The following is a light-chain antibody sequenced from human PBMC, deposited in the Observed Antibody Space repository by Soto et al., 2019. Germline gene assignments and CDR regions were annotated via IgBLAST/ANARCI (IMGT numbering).Light chain of an antibody. Sequence: QSALTQPASVSWSPGQSITISCTGTSSDVGAYNYVFWYQQLPGTAPKLLIYRNNQRPSGVPDRFSGSKSGTSTSLAISGLRSEDEADYYCAAWDDSLSGYVLGTGTKVTVL. CDR2: RNN. CDR3: AAWDDSLSGYV. J-gene: IGLJ1*01. CDR1: SSDVGAYNY. V-gene: IGLV1-47*01.